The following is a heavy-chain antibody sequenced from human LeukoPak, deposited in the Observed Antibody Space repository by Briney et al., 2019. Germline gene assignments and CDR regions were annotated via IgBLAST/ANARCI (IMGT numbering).Heavy chain of an antibody. CDR1: GFTFSTYE. D-gene: IGHD1-26*01. J-gene: IGHJ4*02. CDR2: ISSSGGTI. Sequence: GGSPRLSCAASGFTFSTYEMNWVRQAPGKGLEWVSYISSSGGTIYYADSVKGRFTISRDNAKNSLYLQMNSLRVEDTALYYCASGAQSDYWGQGTLVTVSS. CDR3: ASGAQSDY. V-gene: IGHV3-48*03.